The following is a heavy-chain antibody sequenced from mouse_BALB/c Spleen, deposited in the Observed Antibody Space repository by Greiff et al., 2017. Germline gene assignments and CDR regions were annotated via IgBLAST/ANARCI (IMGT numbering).Heavy chain of an antibody. J-gene: IGHJ4*01. CDR2: ISSGGGST. CDR1: GFAFSSYD. D-gene: IGHD1-2*01. CDR3: ARHLHLRDYAMDY. V-gene: IGHV5-12-1*01. Sequence: EVKLVESGGGLVKPGGSLKLSCAASGFAFSSYDMSWVRQTPEKRLEWVAYISSGGGSTYYPDTVKGRFTISRDNAKNTLYLQMSSLKSEDTAMYYCARHLHLRDYAMDYWGQGTSVTVSS.